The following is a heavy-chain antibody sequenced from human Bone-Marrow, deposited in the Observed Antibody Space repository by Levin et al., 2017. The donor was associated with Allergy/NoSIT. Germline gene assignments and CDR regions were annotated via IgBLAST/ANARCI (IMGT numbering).Heavy chain of an antibody. J-gene: IGHJ5*02. D-gene: IGHD6-6*01. CDR2: ISASGST. V-gene: IGHV4-4*07. CDR1: GVSISSNY. CDR3: AGEREYSTSCVPCWFDP. Sequence: SETLSLTCSVSGVSISSNYWSWIRQPAGKGLEWIGRISASGSTNYNPSLKTRLTMSVDKSKNQFSLKLNSVTAADTAVYYCAGEREYSTSCVPCWFDPWGQGTLVTVSS.